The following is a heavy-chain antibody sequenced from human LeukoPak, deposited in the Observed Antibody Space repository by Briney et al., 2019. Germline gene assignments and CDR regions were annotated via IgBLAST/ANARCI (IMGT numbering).Heavy chain of an antibody. V-gene: IGHV1-69*13. D-gene: IGHD3-10*01. CDR1: GGTFSSYA. CDR3: ARDPGGRYGMDV. Sequence: ASVTVSCKASGGTFSSYAISWVRQAPGQGLEWMGGIIPIFGTANYAQKFQGRVTITADESTSTAYMELSSLRSEDTAVYYCARDPGGRYGMDVWGQGTTVTVSS. J-gene: IGHJ6*02. CDR2: IIPIFGTA.